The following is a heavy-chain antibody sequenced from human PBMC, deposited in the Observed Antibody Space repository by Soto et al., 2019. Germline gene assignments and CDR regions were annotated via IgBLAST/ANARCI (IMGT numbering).Heavy chain of an antibody. CDR1: GTSMSSTFW. Sequence: PSETLSLTCVVSGTSMSSTFWWTWVRQSPKKGLEWIGEIYHSGITKYNPSLKSRVTISVDKSNNQFSLEMRAVTAADTAVYYCARDPAPWGQGTLVTVSS. CDR3: ARDPAP. V-gene: IGHV4-4*02. J-gene: IGHJ5*02. CDR2: IYHSGIT.